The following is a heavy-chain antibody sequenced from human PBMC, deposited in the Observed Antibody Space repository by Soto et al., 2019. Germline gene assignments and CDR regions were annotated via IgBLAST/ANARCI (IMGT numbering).Heavy chain of an antibody. CDR3: ARGRGLEPTGPFDY. CDR1: GYTFTSYA. CDR2: INVGNGKT. Sequence: QVQLVQSGAGVKKPGASVKVSCKASGYTFTSYAMHWVRQAPGQRLEWMGWINVGNGKTEYSQKFQGTVIITRDTSASTAYMQLSSLRSEDAALYYCARGRGLEPTGPFDYWGQGTLVTVSS. J-gene: IGHJ4*02. D-gene: IGHD1-1*01. V-gene: IGHV1-3*01.